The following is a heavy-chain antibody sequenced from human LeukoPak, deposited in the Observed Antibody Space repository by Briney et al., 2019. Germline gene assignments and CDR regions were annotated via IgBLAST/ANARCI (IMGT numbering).Heavy chain of an antibody. CDR2: IKQDGSEK. V-gene: IGHV3-7*01. Sequence: GGSLRLSCAASGFTFSSYWMSWVRQAPGKGLEWVANIKQDGSEKYYVDSVKGGFTISRDNAKNSLYLQMNSVRAEDTAVYYCARSFRLRNGPSFDYWGQGTLVTVSS. CDR3: ARSFRLRNGPSFDY. D-gene: IGHD4-17*01. CDR1: GFTFSSYW. J-gene: IGHJ4*02.